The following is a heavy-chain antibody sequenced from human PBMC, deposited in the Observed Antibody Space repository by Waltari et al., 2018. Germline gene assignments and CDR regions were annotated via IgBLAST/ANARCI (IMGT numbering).Heavy chain of an antibody. CDR1: GFPFSRYW. V-gene: IGHV3-7*01. D-gene: IGHD6-13*01. CDR2: IKQDGSEK. J-gene: IGHJ4*02. CDR3: ARRAAAGTM. Sequence: EVQLVESGGGLVQPGGSLRLSCAASGFPFSRYWMSWVRQAPGKGLEWVANIKQDGSEKYYVDSVKGRFTISRDNAKNSLYLQMNSLRAEDTAVYYCARRAAAGTMWGQGTLVTVSS.